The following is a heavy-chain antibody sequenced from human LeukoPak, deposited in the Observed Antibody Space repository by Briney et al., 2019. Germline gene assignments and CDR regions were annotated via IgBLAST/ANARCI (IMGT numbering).Heavy chain of an antibody. J-gene: IGHJ3*02. CDR3: ARHQMDTGYRPFDI. V-gene: IGHV3-30*04. CDR1: GFTFSSYA. CDR2: ISYDGSNK. Sequence: GRSLRLSCAASGFTFSSYAMHWVRQAPGKGLEWVAVISYDGSNKYYADSVKGRFTISRDNSKNTLYLQMNSLRVEDTAVYFCARHQMDTGYRPFDIWGQGRMVTVSS. D-gene: IGHD5-24*01.